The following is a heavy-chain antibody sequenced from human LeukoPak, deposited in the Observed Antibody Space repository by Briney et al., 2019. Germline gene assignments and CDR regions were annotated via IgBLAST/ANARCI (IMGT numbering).Heavy chain of an antibody. J-gene: IGHJ4*02. CDR2: ISYDGSNK. V-gene: IGHV3-30-3*01. CDR1: GFTSSSYA. D-gene: IGHD3-22*01. Sequence: GGSLRLSCAASGFTSSSYAMHWVRQAPGKGLEWVAVISYDGSNKYYADSVKGRSTISRDNSKNTLYLQMNSLRAEDTAVYYCAKVVGGTMIVVDYFDYWGQGTLVTVSS. CDR3: AKVVGGTMIVVDYFDY.